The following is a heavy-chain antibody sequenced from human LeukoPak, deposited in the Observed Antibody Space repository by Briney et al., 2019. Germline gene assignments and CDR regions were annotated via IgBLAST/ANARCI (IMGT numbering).Heavy chain of an antibody. CDR3: ARSYGGNPMYFFDS. V-gene: IGHV4-4*07. D-gene: IGHD4-23*01. Sequence: SEALSLTCTVSGGSISSYYWSWIRQPAGEGLEWIGRIYPSGSTIYNPSLKSRVSISVDQSMNQFSLKLSSVTAADTAVYYCARSYGGNPMYFFDSWGQGTLVTVSS. CDR1: GGSISSYY. J-gene: IGHJ4*02. CDR2: IYPSGST.